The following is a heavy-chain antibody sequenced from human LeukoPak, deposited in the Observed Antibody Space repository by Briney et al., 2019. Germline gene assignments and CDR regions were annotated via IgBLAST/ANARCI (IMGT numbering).Heavy chain of an antibody. V-gene: IGHV3-48*02. J-gene: IGHJ4*02. D-gene: IGHD1-26*01. CDR2: ISSLSGTI. CDR3: AKAGSTRFDY. CDR1: GFTFSSYS. Sequence: GGSLRLSCAASGFTFSSYSMNWVRQAPGEGLEWVSYISSLSGTIYYADSVKGRFTISRDNAKNSLYLQMNSLRDEDTAVYYCAKAGSTRFDYWGQGTLVTVSS.